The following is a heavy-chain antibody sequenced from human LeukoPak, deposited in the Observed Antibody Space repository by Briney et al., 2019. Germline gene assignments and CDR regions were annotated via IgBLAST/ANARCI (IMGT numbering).Heavy chain of an antibody. J-gene: IGHJ4*02. CDR3: ARALTPSSAGTIDY. D-gene: IGHD6-13*01. CDR2: INPTSGGT. Sequence: ASVKVSCKASGYTFTGYYMHWVRQAPGLGLDWMGWINPTSGGTYYAQRFQGRVTMTRDTSISTAYMELTRLRSDDTAVYYCARALTPSSAGTIDYWGQGTLVTVSS. CDR1: GYTFTGYY. V-gene: IGHV1-2*02.